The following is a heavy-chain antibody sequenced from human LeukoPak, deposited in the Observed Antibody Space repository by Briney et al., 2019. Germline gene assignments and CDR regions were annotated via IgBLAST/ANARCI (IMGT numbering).Heavy chain of an antibody. CDR2: ISNNGGYT. CDR1: GFTFSSSA. D-gene: IGHD1-26*01. Sequence: GGSLRLSCAASGFTFSSSAMSWVRQAPGKGLEWVSAISNNGGYTYYADSVKGRFTISRDNSKNTLYLQMNSLRAEDTALYFCAKKAQYNGNYPLDYWGQGTLVTVSS. V-gene: IGHV3-23*01. J-gene: IGHJ4*02. CDR3: AKKAQYNGNYPLDY.